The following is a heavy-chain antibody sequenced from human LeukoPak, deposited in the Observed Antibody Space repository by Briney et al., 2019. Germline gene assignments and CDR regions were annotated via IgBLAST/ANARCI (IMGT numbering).Heavy chain of an antibody. V-gene: IGHV3-30-3*01. Sequence: GGSLRLSCAASGFTFSGYPIRWVRQAPGKGLEWVAVMSYDGSNKYYADSVKGRFTISRDNSKNTLYLQMSSLRAEDTAVYYCAREAANIVVVVAATAFDYWGQGTLVTVSS. D-gene: IGHD2-15*01. CDR2: MSYDGSNK. CDR3: AREAANIVVVVAATAFDY. J-gene: IGHJ4*02. CDR1: GFTFSGYP.